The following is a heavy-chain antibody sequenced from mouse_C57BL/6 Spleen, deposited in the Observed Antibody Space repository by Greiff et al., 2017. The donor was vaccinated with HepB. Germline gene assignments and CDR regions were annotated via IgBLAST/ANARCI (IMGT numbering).Heavy chain of an antibody. CDR2: FYPGSGSI. Sequence: VQLQQSGAELVKPGASVKLSCKASGYTFTEYTIHWVKQRSGQGLEWIGWFYPGSGSIKYNEKFKDKATLTADKSSSTVYMELSRLTSEDSAVYFCARHEGPPHYYGSSYPFAYWGQRTLVTVSA. CDR3: ARHEGPPHYYGSSYPFAY. CDR1: GYTFTEYT. V-gene: IGHV1-62-2*01. J-gene: IGHJ3*01. D-gene: IGHD1-1*01.